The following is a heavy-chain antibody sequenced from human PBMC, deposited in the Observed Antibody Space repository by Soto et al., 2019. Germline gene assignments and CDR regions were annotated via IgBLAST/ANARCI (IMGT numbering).Heavy chain of an antibody. CDR3: AKDHISKGIYYFAY. CDR1: GFTFTNYA. CDR2: ISDSGDRI. Sequence: EVQLLESGGTLAQPGGSLRLSCAASGFTFTNYAMSWVRQAPGKGLEWVSSISDSGDRIYYADSVKGRFTISRDNSRNTLFLELNILRAEDTAVYFCAKDHISKGIYYFAYWGQGTLVSVSS. V-gene: IGHV3-23*01. J-gene: IGHJ4*01.